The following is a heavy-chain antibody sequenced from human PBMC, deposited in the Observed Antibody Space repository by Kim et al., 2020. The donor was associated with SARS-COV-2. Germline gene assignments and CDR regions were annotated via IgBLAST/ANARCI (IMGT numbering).Heavy chain of an antibody. CDR3: ARSHQLPTNDYYYCMDV. V-gene: IGHV3-48*02. D-gene: IGHD2-2*01. CDR2: ISTSSTNI. Sequence: GGSLRLSCAASGFTFSTYSMNWVRQAPGKGLEWLSYISTSSTNIYYEDSVKGRFTISRDNARNSLSLQMNNLRDEDTAMYYCARSHQLPTNDYYYCMDVWGQGTTVTVSS. J-gene: IGHJ6*02. CDR1: GFTFSTYS.